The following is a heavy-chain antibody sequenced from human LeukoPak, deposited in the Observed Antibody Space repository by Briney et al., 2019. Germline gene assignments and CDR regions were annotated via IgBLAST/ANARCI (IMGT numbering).Heavy chain of an antibody. V-gene: IGHV1-69*01. CDR3: AREPYSSSSDY. J-gene: IGHJ4*02. CDR2: IILIFGTA. D-gene: IGHD6-6*01. CDR1: GGTFSSYA. Sequence: SVKVSCQASGGTFSSYAISWVRQAPGQGLEWVGGIILIFGTANHPQKLQGRVTITAEESTGTAYMELRSLRSDDTAVYYWAREPYSSSSDYWGQGTLVTVSS.